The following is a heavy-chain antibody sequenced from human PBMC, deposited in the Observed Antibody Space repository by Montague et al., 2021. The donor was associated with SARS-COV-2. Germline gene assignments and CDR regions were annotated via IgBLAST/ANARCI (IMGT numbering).Heavy chain of an antibody. V-gene: IGHV4-61*02. J-gene: IGHJ6*02. CDR1: GDSITSGFYY. D-gene: IGHD1-7*01. Sequence: TLSLTCAVSGDSITSGFYYWSWIRQPAGKGLEWIGRIYTSGNTNYNPSLKSRVSMLVDTSKNQLSLKLSSVTAADTAIYYCARARITGTTKDYYGMDVWGQGTTVTVS. CDR2: IYTSGNT. CDR3: ARARITGTTKDYYGMDV.